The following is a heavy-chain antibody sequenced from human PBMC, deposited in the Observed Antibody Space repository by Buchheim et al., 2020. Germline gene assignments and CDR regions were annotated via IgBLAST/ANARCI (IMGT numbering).Heavy chain of an antibody. Sequence: QVQLVQSGAEVKKPGASVKVSCKASGYTFTGYYMHWVRQAPGQGLEWMGWINPNSGGTNYARKFQGWVTMTRDTSISTAYMELGRLRSDDTAVYYCARGPNWNYATPSYYYGMDVWGQGTT. CDR3: ARGPNWNYATPSYYYGMDV. V-gene: IGHV1-2*04. CDR1: GYTFTGYY. J-gene: IGHJ6*02. CDR2: INPNSGGT. D-gene: IGHD1-7*01.